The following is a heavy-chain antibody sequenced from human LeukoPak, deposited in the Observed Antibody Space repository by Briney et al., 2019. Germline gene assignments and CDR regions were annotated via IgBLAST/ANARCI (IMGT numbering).Heavy chain of an antibody. CDR3: ARPHGTAMVNWFDP. Sequence: PSETLSLTCTVSGGSISSSSYYWGWIRQPQGKGLEWIGSIYYSGSTYYNPSLKSRVTISVDTSKNQFSLKLSSVTAADTAVYYCARPHGTAMVNWFDPWGQGTLVTVSS. CDR2: IYYSGST. CDR1: GGSISSSSYY. J-gene: IGHJ5*02. D-gene: IGHD5-18*01. V-gene: IGHV4-39*01.